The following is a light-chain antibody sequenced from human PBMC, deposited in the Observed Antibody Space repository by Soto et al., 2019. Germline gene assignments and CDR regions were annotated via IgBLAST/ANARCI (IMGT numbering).Light chain of an antibody. Sequence: QSALTQPASVSGSPGQSITISCTGTRSDVGGHNYVSWYQQHPGKALKLLIYEVRNRPSGGSNRFYGSRSGNTASLTISGLQAEDEADYYCSSYTSSISLVFGGGTKLTVL. V-gene: IGLV2-14*03. CDR2: EVR. J-gene: IGLJ3*02. CDR3: SSYTSSISLV. CDR1: RSDVGGHNY.